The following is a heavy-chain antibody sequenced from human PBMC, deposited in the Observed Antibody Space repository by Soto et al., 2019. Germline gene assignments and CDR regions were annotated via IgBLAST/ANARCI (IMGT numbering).Heavy chain of an antibody. J-gene: IGHJ6*02. V-gene: IGHV3-30-3*01. D-gene: IGHD3-3*01. CDR3: AREIPLYYDFWSCYFPLSGYYYGMDV. Sequence: QVQLVESGGGVVQPGRSLRLSCAASGFTFSSYAMHWVRQAPGKGLEWVAVISYDGSNKYYADSVKGRFTISRDNSKNTLYLQMNSLRAEDTAVYYCAREIPLYYDFWSCYFPLSGYYYGMDVWGQGTTVTVSS. CDR1: GFTFSSYA. CDR2: ISYDGSNK.